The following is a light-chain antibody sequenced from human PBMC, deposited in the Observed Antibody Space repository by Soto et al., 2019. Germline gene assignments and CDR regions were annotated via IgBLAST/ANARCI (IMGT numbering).Light chain of an antibody. Sequence: AIRMTQSPSSLSASTGDRVTITCRASQGISSYLAWYQQKPGKAPKLLIYAASTLQSGGPSRFSGSGSGTDFTLTISCLQSEDFATYYCQQYYSYPFTFGPGTKVHIK. CDR1: QGISSY. J-gene: IGKJ3*01. CDR2: AAS. V-gene: IGKV1-8*01. CDR3: QQYYSYPFT.